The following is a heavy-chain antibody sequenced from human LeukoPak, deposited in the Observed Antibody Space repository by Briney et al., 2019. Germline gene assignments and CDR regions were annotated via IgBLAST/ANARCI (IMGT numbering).Heavy chain of an antibody. D-gene: IGHD1-1*01. J-gene: IGHJ4*02. CDR3: ARGPAGYN. V-gene: IGHV3-53*01. CDR2: IYSGGST. Sequence: GGSLRLSCAAFGFTVSSNHMSWVRQAPGKGLEWVSVIYSGGSTDYADSVKGRFTISRDNLKNTLYLQMNTLRAEDTAVYYCARGPAGYNWGQGTLVTVSS. CDR1: GFTVSSNH.